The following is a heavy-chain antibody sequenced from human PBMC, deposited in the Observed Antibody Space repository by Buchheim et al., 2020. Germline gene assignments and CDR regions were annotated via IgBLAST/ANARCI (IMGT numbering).Heavy chain of an antibody. CDR1: GGSISSYY. Sequence: QVQLQESGPGLVKPSETLSLTCTVSGGSISSYYWSWIRQPPGKGLEWIGYIYYSGSTNSNPSLKSRVTISVDTSKNQFSLKLSSVTAADTAVYYCARGDSCGGDCYRPYYFDYWGQGTL. D-gene: IGHD2-21*01. V-gene: IGHV4-59*01. CDR2: IYYSGST. CDR3: ARGDSCGGDCYRPYYFDY. J-gene: IGHJ4*02.